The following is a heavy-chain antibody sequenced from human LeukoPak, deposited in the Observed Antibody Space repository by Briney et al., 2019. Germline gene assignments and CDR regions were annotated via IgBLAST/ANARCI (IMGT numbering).Heavy chain of an antibody. J-gene: IGHJ4*02. V-gene: IGHV4-39*01. Sequence: SQTLSPTCSGSGGSIRRSSYYWGCIRQPPGKGLEWIGSIYYSGSTYYNPSLKSRVTISVDTSKNQFSLKLSSVTAADTAVYYCARGNYGDLDYWGQGTLVTVSS. CDR2: IYYSGST. D-gene: IGHD4-17*01. CDR3: ARGNYGDLDY. CDR1: GGSIRRSSYY.